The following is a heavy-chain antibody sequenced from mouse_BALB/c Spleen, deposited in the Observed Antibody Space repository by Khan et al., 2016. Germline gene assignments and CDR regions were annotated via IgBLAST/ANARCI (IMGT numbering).Heavy chain of an antibody. V-gene: IGHV1-7*01. CDR3: ARAFGSRTLDF. J-gene: IGHJ2*01. CDR1: GYTFTNYW. D-gene: IGHD1-1*01. Sequence: QVQLLQSGAELAKPGTSVKMSCKASGYTFTNYWMHWVKQRPGQGLEWIGYINPSTTYTDYNQKFKDKVTLTADKSSSTAYIQLSSLTSEDSAVYYCARAFGSRTLDFWGQGTTLTVSS. CDR2: INPSTTYT.